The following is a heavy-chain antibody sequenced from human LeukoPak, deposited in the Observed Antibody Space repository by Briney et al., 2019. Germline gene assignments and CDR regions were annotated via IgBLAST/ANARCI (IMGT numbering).Heavy chain of an antibody. CDR3: ARLLDNDGSGDPDTFDM. V-gene: IGHV4-59*07. CDR2: IHYSGRT. J-gene: IGHJ3*02. CDR1: GRSISRHF. D-gene: IGHD3-22*01. Sequence: SDTLSLPCSVSGRSISRHFWRWIRQPPGKGLAWIAFIHYSGRTKYNPSLQSRVTISIDTSENNFSLKLTSVTAADTAVYYCARLLDNDGSGDPDTFDMWGQGTVVTVSS.